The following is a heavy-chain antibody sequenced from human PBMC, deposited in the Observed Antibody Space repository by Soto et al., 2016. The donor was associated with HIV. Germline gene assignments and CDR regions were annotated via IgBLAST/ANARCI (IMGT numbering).Heavy chain of an antibody. CDR3: TRPSGDILTGYYPLDY. D-gene: IGHD3-9*01. CDR1: GFTFSSYA. V-gene: IGHV3-30*04. J-gene: IGHJ4*02. CDR2: ISYDRNNK. Sequence: VQLVESGGGVVQPGRSLRLSCAASGFTFSSYAMHWVRQAPGKGLEWVAVISYDRNNKYYADSVKGRFTISRDNSKNTLYLQMNSLRAEDTAVYYCTRPSGDILTGYYPLDYWAGNPGHRLL.